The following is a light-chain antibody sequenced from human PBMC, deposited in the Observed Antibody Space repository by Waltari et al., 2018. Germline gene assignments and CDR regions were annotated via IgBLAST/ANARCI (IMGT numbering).Light chain of an antibody. CDR3: QTGGHGTWV. V-gene: IGLV4-69*01. CDR2: VNSDGSH. CDR1: SGHSSNI. J-gene: IGLJ3*02. Sequence: QLVLTQSPSASASLVASVKLTCTLSSGHSSNIIASLHTQPEQGPRYLMKVNSDGSHSKGDEIPDRFSGSSSGAERYLTISSLQSEDEADYYCQTGGHGTWVFGGGTKLTVL.